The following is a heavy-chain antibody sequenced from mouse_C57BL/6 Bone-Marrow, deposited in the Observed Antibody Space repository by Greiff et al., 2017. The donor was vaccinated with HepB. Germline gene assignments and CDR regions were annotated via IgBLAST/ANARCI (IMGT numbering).Heavy chain of an antibody. Sequence: QVQLQQSGAELVKPGASVKLSCKASGYTFTSYWMHWVKQRPGQGLEWIGMIHPNSGSTNNNEKFKSKATLTVDKSSSSAYMQLSSLTSEDSAVYYCARPLYYYGSSYYALDYWGQGTSVTVSS. J-gene: IGHJ4*01. CDR1: GYTFTSYW. CDR3: ARPLYYYGSSYYALDY. V-gene: IGHV1-64*01. D-gene: IGHD1-1*01. CDR2: IHPNSGST.